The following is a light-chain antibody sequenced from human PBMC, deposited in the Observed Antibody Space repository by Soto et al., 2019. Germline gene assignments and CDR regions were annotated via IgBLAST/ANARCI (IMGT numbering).Light chain of an antibody. CDR3: SSYTTSSTLV. Sequence: QSALTQPASVSGSPGQSITISCTGTSSDVAYYNFVSWYQQHPGKAPQLLIYEVSSRPSGVSDRFSGSKSGNTASLTISGLQAEDEADYYCSSYTTSSTLVFGGGIKLTVL. CDR2: EVS. J-gene: IGLJ2*01. V-gene: IGLV2-14*01. CDR1: SSDVAYYNF.